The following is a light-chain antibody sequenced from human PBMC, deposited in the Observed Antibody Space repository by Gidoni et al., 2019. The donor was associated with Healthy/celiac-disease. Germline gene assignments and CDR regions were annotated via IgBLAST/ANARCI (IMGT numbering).Light chain of an antibody. CDR1: SGSIASNY. Sequence: VSESPGKTVTISCTGSSGSIASNYVQWYQQRPGSAPTTVIYEDNQRPSGVPDRFSGSIDSSSNSASLTISGLKTEDEADYYCQSYDSSNVVFGGGTKLTVL. CDR2: EDN. V-gene: IGLV6-57*02. J-gene: IGLJ2*01. CDR3: QSYDSSNVV.